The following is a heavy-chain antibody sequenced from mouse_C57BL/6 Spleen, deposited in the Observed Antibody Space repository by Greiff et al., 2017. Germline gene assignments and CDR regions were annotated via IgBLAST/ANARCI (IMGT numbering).Heavy chain of an antibody. D-gene: IGHD3-2*02. CDR1: GYTFTDYE. CDR2: IDPETGGT. V-gene: IGHV1-15*01. CDR3: TRGDSSGYRYFDV. Sequence: QVQLQQSGAELVRPGASVTLSCKASGYTFTDYEMHWVKQTPVHGLEWIGAIDPETGGTAYNQKFTGKAILTADKSSRTAYMELRRLTSEDSAVYYCTRGDSSGYRYFDVWGTGTTVTVSS. J-gene: IGHJ1*03.